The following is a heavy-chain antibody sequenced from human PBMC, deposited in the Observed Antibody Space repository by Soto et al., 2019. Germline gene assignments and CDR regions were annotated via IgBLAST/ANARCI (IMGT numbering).Heavy chain of an antibody. J-gene: IGHJ4*02. V-gene: IGHV4-39*01. CDR1: GDSISSGRYH. CDR2: IHYTGIT. D-gene: IGHD3-3*01. Sequence: QLQLQESGPGLVKPSETLSLICTVSGDSISSGRYHWGWIRQPPGKGMEFIATIHYTGITHYNPSIRSRVTLFVDTSKSQFSLRLSSLTAADTAVYYCARAVGFGVVTPVIDYWGQGTLVTVSS. CDR3: ARAVGFGVVTPVIDY.